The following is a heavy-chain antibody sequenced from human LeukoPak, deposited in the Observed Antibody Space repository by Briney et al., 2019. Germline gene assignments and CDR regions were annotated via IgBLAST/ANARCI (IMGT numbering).Heavy chain of an antibody. CDR3: ARGNNFLVPAARAAFDI. J-gene: IGHJ3*02. D-gene: IGHD2-2*01. CDR2: IYHSGST. CDR1: GGSISSGGYY. V-gene: IGHV4-30-2*01. Sequence: PSQTLSLTCTVSGGSISSGGYYWSWIRQPPGKGLEWIGYIYHSGSTYYNPSLKSRVTISVDRSKNQFSLKLSSVTAADTAVYYCARGNNFLVPAARAAFDIWGQGTMVTVSS.